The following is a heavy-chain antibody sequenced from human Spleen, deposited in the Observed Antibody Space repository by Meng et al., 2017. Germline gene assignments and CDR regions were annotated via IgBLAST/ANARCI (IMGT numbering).Heavy chain of an antibody. V-gene: IGHV4-38-2*02. Sequence: SETLSLTCTVSGYSISSGYYWGWIRQPPGKGLEWLGSIYYTGSTYYSPPLKSRVTISVDTSKNQFSLKLTSVTAADTAVYYCARGAYYYGSGSYFGDWGQGTLVTVSS. J-gene: IGHJ4*02. CDR3: ARGAYYYGSGSYFGD. D-gene: IGHD3-10*01. CDR1: GYSISSGYY. CDR2: IYYTGST.